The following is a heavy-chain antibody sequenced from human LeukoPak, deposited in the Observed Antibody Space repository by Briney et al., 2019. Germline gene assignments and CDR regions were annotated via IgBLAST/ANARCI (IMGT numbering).Heavy chain of an antibody. CDR1: GYAFSSYG. J-gene: IGHJ4*02. CDR3: ARDRAQQWLAY. V-gene: IGHV1-18*01. Sequence: ASVKVSCKPSGYAFSSYGFSWVRQAPGQGLEWMGWISANSGNTNSAQRFQGRVTMTTDTSTSTTYMELRSLRADDTAVYYCARDRAQQWLAYWGQGTLVTVSS. D-gene: IGHD6-19*01. CDR2: ISANSGNT.